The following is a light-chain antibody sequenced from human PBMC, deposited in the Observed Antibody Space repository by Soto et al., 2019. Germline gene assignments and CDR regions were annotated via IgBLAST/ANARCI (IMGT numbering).Light chain of an antibody. CDR3: HQYDNWPKT. Sequence: EVVVTQSPATLSVSPGERATLSCRASQSVSSNLAWYQQKPGQAPRLLIYGASTRATGIPARFSGSGSGTEFTLTISSLQSEDFAVYYCHQYDNWPKTFGQGTRME. V-gene: IGKV3-15*01. CDR2: GAS. CDR1: QSVSSN. J-gene: IGKJ5*01.